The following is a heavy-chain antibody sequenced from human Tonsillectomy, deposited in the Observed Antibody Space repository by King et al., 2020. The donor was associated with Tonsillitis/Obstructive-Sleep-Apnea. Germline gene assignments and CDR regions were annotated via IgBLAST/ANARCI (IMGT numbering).Heavy chain of an antibody. CDR2: INHAGGT. V-gene: IGHV4-34*01. CDR1: GGSFSDYY. Sequence: VQLQQWGAGLLKSSETLSLTCAVFGGSFSDYYWRWIRQPPGKGLEWIGEINHAGGTNYNPSLKSRVTISVDTSKNQFSLMLSSVTAADTAVYYCARGSDYSGNWSPGAAWGQGTLVTVSS. D-gene: IGHD3-16*01. CDR3: ARGSDYSGNWSPGAA. J-gene: IGHJ5*02.